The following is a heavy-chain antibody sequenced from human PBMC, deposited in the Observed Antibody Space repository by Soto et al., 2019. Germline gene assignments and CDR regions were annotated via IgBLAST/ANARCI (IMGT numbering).Heavy chain of an antibody. CDR1: GFSFSDYA. J-gene: IGHJ4*02. CDR3: AKRSPYSSGWYSPIFDY. Sequence: GGSLRLSCAASGFSFSDYAMSWVRQAPGKGLEWVSVISESGGSTHYADSVRDRFTVSRDNPKNSLSLRMNSLRDEDTAVYFCAKRSPYSSGWYSPIFDYWGQGALVTVSS. V-gene: IGHV3-23*01. CDR2: ISESGGST. D-gene: IGHD6-13*01.